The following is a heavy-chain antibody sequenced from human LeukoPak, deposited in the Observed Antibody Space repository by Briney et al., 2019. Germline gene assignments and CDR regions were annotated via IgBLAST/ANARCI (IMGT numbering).Heavy chain of an antibody. Sequence: PGGSLRLSCAASGFTFSSYSMNWVRQAPGKGLEWVSSISSSSSYIYYADSVKGRFTISRDNAKNSLYLQMNSLRAEDTAVYYCARDPTYYDILTGYYSYWGQGTLVTVSS. J-gene: IGHJ4*02. CDR2: ISSSSSYI. V-gene: IGHV3-21*01. D-gene: IGHD3-9*01. CDR1: GFTFSSYS. CDR3: ARDPTYYDILTGYYSY.